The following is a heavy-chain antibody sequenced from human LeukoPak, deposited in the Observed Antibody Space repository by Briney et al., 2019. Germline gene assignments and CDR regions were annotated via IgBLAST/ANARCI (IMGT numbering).Heavy chain of an antibody. Sequence: PGGSLRLSCAASEFTFSSYGMHWVRQAPGKGLEWVAFIRYDGSNKYCADSVKGRFTISRDNSKNTLYLQMNSLRAEDTAVYYCAKCTRVGSLWDYWGQGTLVTVSS. J-gene: IGHJ4*02. V-gene: IGHV3-30*02. CDR3: AKCTRVGSLWDY. CDR2: IRYDGSNK. CDR1: EFTFSSYG. D-gene: IGHD1-1*01.